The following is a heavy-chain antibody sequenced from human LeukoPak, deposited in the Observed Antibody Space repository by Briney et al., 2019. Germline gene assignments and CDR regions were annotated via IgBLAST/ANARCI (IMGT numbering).Heavy chain of an antibody. CDR3: ATEWADAFDI. D-gene: IGHD1-26*01. Sequence: VASVTVSCKASGDTFSSHSLSWVRQAPGQGLEWMGRIISVFGTTNYAQKFQGRLTISADESSRTAYMELSSLRSEDTAVYFCATEWADAFDIWGQGTMVTVSS. J-gene: IGHJ3*02. V-gene: IGHV1-69*13. CDR2: IISVFGTT. CDR1: GDTFSSHS.